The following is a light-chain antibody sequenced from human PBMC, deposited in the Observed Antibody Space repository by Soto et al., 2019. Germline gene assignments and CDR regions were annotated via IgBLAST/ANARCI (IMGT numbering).Light chain of an antibody. CDR3: SSYSSNSTLYV. CDR2: DVG. J-gene: IGLJ1*01. Sequence: QSVLTQPRSVSGSPGQSVTISCTGTSSDVGGYNYVSWYQQHPGKAPKLMIYDVGKRPSGVPDRFSGSKSDNTASLTISGLQAEDEADYYCSSYSSNSTLYVFGTGTKLTVL. CDR1: SSDVGGYNY. V-gene: IGLV2-11*01.